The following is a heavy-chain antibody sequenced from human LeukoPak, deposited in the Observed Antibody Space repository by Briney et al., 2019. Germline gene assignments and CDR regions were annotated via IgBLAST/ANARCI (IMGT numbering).Heavy chain of an antibody. CDR1: GFTVSTNY. V-gene: IGHV3-53*01. J-gene: IGHJ5*02. CDR3: AKDLIVVLPPARSNWFDP. CDR2: IYSGGST. Sequence: GGSLRLSCAASGFTVSTNYMSWVRQAPGKGLEWASTIYSGGSTHYADSVKGRFTISRDNSKNTLYLQMNSLRAEDTAVYYCAKDLIVVLPPARSNWFDPWGQGTLVTVSS. D-gene: IGHD2-2*01.